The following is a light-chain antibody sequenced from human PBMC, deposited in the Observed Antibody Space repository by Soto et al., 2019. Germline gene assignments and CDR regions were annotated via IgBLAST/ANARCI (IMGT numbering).Light chain of an antibody. CDR2: GAS. J-gene: IGKJ1*01. Sequence: EIVLTQSPGTLSLSPGERATLSCRASQSVSSSYLAWYQQRPGQAPRLLSYGASSRATDIPDRFSGSGSGTDFTLTISRLEPEDFAVYYCQQYGSSPWTFGQGTKVDIK. CDR3: QQYGSSPWT. CDR1: QSVSSSY. V-gene: IGKV3-20*01.